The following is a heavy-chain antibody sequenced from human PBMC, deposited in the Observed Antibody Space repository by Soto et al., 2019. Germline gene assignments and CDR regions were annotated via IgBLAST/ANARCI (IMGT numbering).Heavy chain of an antibody. V-gene: IGHV3-74*01. Sequence: EVQLVESGGGLVQPGGSLRLSCGASGFTFSNYWMHWVRQAPGEGLVWVARISGDGSFTRFAESVKGRFTISRDNAKNTLYLQMSSLRVDDTAVYYCARVGGGSGNFDYWGQGALVTVSS. D-gene: IGHD3-10*01. CDR3: ARVGGGSGNFDY. CDR2: ISGDGSFT. CDR1: GFTFSNYW. J-gene: IGHJ4*02.